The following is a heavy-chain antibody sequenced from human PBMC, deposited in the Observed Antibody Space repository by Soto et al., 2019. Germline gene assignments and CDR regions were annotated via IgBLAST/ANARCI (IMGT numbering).Heavy chain of an antibody. CDR1: GFTFTRYS. CDR2: ISSTTNYI. Sequence: NPGGSLRLSCAASGFTFTRYSMNWVRQAPGKGLEWVSSISSTTNYIYYADSMKGRFTISRDNAKNSLYLEMNSLRAEDTAVYYCARESEDLTSNFDYWGQGTLVTVSS. CDR3: ARESEDLTSNFDY. J-gene: IGHJ4*02. V-gene: IGHV3-21*06.